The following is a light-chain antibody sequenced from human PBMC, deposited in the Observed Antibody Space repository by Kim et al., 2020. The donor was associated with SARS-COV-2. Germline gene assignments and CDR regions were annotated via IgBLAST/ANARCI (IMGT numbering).Light chain of an antibody. CDR1: QRITSC. CDR2: AAS. CDR3: QQANSFPLT. J-gene: IGKJ4*01. V-gene: IGKV1-12*01. Sequence: ASVGDSFTVTCRASQRITSCLAWYQQKPGNAPKLLISAASSLQCGVPSRFSGSGSVTDFTLTISSLQPEDFATYYCQQANSFPLTFGGGTKVDIK.